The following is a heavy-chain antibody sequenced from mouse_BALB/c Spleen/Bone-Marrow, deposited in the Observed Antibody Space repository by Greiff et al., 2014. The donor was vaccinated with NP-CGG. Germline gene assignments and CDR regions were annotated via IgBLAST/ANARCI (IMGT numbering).Heavy chain of an antibody. V-gene: IGHV5-17*02. CDR1: GFTFSSLG. J-gene: IGHJ2*01. CDR3: ARDVPLYDVGYFDY. D-gene: IGHD2-14*01. Sequence: EVKLVESGGGLVQPGGSRKLSCAASGFTFSSLGMHWVRQAPEKGLEWVAYISSGSSTIYYADTVKGRFTISRGNPKNTMFLQMTSLRSEDTAMYYCARDVPLYDVGYFDYWGQGTTLTVSS. CDR2: ISSGSSTI.